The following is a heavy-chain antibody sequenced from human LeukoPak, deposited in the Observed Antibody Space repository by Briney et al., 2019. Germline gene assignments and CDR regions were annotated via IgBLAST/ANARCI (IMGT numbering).Heavy chain of an antibody. V-gene: IGHV1-18*04. D-gene: IGHD5-24*01. J-gene: IGHJ4*02. CDR3: ARMEMATAIFDY. CDR2: ISAYNGNT. Sequence: ASVKVSCKASGYTFTGYYMHWVRQAPGQGLEWMGWISAYNGNTNYAQNLQGRVTMTTDTSTSTAYMELRSLRSDDTAMYYCARMEMATAIFDYWGQGTLVTVSS. CDR1: GYTFTGYY.